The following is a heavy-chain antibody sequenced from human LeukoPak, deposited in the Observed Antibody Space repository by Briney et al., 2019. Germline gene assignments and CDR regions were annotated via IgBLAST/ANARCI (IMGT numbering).Heavy chain of an antibody. J-gene: IGHJ4*02. D-gene: IGHD2-2*01. CDR3: ARPKELYCSSTSCSKSYYFDY. V-gene: IGHV4-30-2*03. CDR1: GGSISSGGYS. CDR2: IYYSGST. Sequence: SETLSLTCAVSGGSISSGGYSWSWMRQPPGKGLEWIGYIYYSGSTYYNPSLKSRVTISVDTSKNQFSLKLSSVTAADTAVYYCARPKELYCSSTSCSKSYYFDYWGQGTLVTVSS.